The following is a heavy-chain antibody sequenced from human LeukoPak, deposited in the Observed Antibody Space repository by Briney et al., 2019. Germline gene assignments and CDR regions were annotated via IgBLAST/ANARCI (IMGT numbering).Heavy chain of an antibody. V-gene: IGHV4-61*01. D-gene: IGHD5-18*01. J-gene: IGHJ4*02. CDR1: GGSVSSGSYY. CDR3: AREAYSDGYTPLDY. CDR2: IYYSGST. Sequence: PSETLSLTCTVSGGSVSSGSYYWSWIRQPPGKGLEWIGYIYYSGSTNYNPSLKSRVTISVDTSKNQFSLKLSSVTAADTAVYYCAREAYSDGYTPLDYWGQGTLVTVSS.